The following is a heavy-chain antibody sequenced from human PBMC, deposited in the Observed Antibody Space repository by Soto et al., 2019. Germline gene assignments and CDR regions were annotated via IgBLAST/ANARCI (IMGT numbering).Heavy chain of an antibody. Sequence: LSLCCAPSGFTFISYGMHWVREAPGRGLEGVAVISYDGSNKYYEDSVKVRFTISRDNSKNTLYLQMNRLRAEDTAVYYCANDADLWSCPIDYCGQGTLVPVS. CDR2: ISYDGSNK. V-gene: IGHV3-30*18. CDR3: ANDADLWSCPIDY. D-gene: IGHD3-3*01. CDR1: GFTFISYG. J-gene: IGHJ4*02.